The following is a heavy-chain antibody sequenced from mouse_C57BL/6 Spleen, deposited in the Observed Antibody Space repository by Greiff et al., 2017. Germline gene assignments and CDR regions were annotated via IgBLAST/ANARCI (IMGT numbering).Heavy chain of an antibody. Sequence: EVQLQQSGAELVKPGASVKLSCTASGFNITDYYMHWVKQRPEQGLEWIGRIDPEDGDTKYAPKFQGKATITADTSSNTAYLQLSSLTSEDTAVYYCARRITTVVATDFDYWGQGTTLTVSS. V-gene: IGHV14-2*01. CDR1: GFNITDYY. J-gene: IGHJ2*01. CDR3: ARRITTVVATDFDY. CDR2: IDPEDGDT. D-gene: IGHD1-1*01.